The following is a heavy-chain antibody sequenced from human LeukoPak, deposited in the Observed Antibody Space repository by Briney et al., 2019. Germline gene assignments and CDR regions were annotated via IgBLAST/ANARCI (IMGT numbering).Heavy chain of an antibody. V-gene: IGHV3-48*02. CDR3: ARDRDWAFDY. CDR1: GFTFRLYS. Sequence: PGGSLRLSCGASGFTFRLYSMNWVRQAPGKGLEWLSYIRSSDGAIAYADSVKGRFTISRDDAKNSLYLQMNSLRDEDTAVYYCARDRDWAFDYWGQGTLITVSS. J-gene: IGHJ4*02. CDR2: IRSSDGAI. D-gene: IGHD3-9*01.